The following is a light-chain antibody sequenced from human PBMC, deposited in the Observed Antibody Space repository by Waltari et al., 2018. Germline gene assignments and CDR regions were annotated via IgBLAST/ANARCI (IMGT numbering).Light chain of an antibody. CDR1: SSDLVGYSF. V-gene: IGLV2-14*01. CDR3: RSYTSIIPPFL. CDR2: DVS. J-gene: IGLJ1*01. Sequence: QSALTQPASVSGSPGQSITIPCTRSSSDLVGYSFVSWYQQHPVKAPILMIYDVSHRPAGVSNRCSGSKSGNTASLTISGLQPEDEADYYCRSYTSIIPPFLFGTGTKVTVL.